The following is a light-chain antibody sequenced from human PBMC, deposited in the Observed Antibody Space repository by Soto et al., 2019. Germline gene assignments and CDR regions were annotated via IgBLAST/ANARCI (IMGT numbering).Light chain of an antibody. CDR3: SSYAGSKEV. CDR1: SSDVGEYNS. V-gene: IGLV2-8*01. Sequence: QSALTQPPSASGSPGQSVTISCTGTSSDVGEYNSVSWYQQHPGKAPKLMIYEVSKRPSGVPDRFSGSKSGNTASLTVSGLQAEDEADHYCSSYAGSKEVFGSGTKLTVL. CDR2: EVS. J-gene: IGLJ1*01.